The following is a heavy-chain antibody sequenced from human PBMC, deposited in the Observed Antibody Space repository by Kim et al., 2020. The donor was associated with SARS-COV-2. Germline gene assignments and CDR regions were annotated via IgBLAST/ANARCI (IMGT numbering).Heavy chain of an antibody. V-gene: IGHV3-15*01. CDR3: TVSTFNYDFWSGYYLDY. Sequence: KGRFTIARDDSKNTLYLQMNSLKTEDTAVYYCTVSTFNYDFWSGYYLDYWGQGTLVTVSS. J-gene: IGHJ4*02. D-gene: IGHD3-3*01.